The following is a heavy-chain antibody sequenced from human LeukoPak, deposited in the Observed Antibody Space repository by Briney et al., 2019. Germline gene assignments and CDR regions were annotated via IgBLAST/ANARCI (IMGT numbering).Heavy chain of an antibody. CDR2: IYYSGST. CDR3: ARDRKGGSGYMDV. CDR1: GGSISGYY. J-gene: IGHJ6*03. D-gene: IGHD3-16*01. Sequence: SETLSLTCTVSGGSISGYYWSWIRQPPGKGLEWIGYIYYSGSTNYNPSLKSRVTISVDTSKNQFSLKLSSVTAADTAVYYCARDRKGGSGYMDVWGKGTTVTVSS. V-gene: IGHV4-59*01.